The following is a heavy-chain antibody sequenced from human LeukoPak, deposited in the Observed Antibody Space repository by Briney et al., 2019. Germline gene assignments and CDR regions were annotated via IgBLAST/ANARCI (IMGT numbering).Heavy chain of an antibody. J-gene: IGHJ6*03. V-gene: IGHV4-59*01. D-gene: IGHD3-3*01. CDR1: GGSISSYY. CDR2: IYYSGST. CDR3: AREGYDFWSGYSSYMDV. Sequence: SETLSLTCTVSGGSISSYYWSWIRQPPGKGLEWIGYIYYSGSTNYNPSLKSRVTISVDTSKNQFSLKLSSVTAADTAVYYCAREGYDFWSGYSSYMDVWGKGTTVTVSS.